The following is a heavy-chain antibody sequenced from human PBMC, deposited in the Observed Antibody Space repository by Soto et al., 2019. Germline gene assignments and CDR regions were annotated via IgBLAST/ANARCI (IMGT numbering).Heavy chain of an antibody. J-gene: IGHJ4*02. CDR3: ARADEYNNYRPKNY. Sequence: QVQLVQSGTEVKKPGPQVRVPGKPSGTAFTAYSMHWGQQPPGQGLGWVGWISPNTGDTNSAQKFQGRVTMTRDTSISTAFMELSRLTSDDTAVYYCARADEYNNYRPKNYWGQGTLVTVSS. V-gene: IGHV1-2*02. CDR2: ISPNTGDT. D-gene: IGHD4-4*01. CDR1: GTAFTAYS.